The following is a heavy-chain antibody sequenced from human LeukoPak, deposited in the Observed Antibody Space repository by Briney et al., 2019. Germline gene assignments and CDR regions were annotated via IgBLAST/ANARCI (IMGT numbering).Heavy chain of an antibody. D-gene: IGHD6-19*01. V-gene: IGHV3-30*03. CDR1: GFTFSSYG. CDR2: ISYDGSNK. CDR3: ARATAEAGTDY. J-gene: IGHJ4*02. Sequence: GGSLRLSCAASGFTFSSYGMHWVRQAPGKGLEWVAVISYDGSNKYYADSVKGRFTISRENAKNTLYLQMNSLTVEDTAVYYCARATAEAGTDYWGQGTLVTVSS.